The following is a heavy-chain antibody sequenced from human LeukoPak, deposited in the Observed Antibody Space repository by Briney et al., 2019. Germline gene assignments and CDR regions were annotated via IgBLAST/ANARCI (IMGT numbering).Heavy chain of an antibody. V-gene: IGHV3-7*01. Sequence: PGGSLRLSCAGSGFTSRSYWMNWVRQAPGKGLEWVGNIKGDGGEKYADSVEGRFTISRDNAKNSVYLQMNSLRVEDTAVYYCVRDNRWASDYWGQGTLVTVSS. D-gene: IGHD4-23*01. CDR3: VRDNRWASDY. CDR1: GFTSRSYW. CDR2: IKGDGGEK. J-gene: IGHJ4*02.